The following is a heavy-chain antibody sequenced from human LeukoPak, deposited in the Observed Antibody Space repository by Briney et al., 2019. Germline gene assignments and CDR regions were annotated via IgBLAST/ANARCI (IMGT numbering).Heavy chain of an antibody. CDR1: GFTVSSNY. CDR2: IYSGGST. V-gene: IGHV3-53*01. Sequence: GGSLRLSCAASGFTVSSNYMSWVRQAPGKGLERVSVIYSGGSTYYADSVKGRFTISRDNSKNTLYLQMNSLRAEDTAVYYCARDGTGYSSGWYLYTDVWGKGTTVTVSS. J-gene: IGHJ6*03. D-gene: IGHD6-19*01. CDR3: ARDGTGYSSGWYLYTDV.